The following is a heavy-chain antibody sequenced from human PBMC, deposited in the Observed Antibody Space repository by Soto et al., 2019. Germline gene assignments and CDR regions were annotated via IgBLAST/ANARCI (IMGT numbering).Heavy chain of an antibody. CDR3: GRGHSAPDH. CDR2: IIYSGGST. CDR1: GFTFSSYW. J-gene: IGHJ4*02. Sequence: GGSLRLSCAASGFTFSSYWMHWVRQAPGKGLVWVSGIIYSGGSTYYADSVKGRFTISRDNAKNSLYLQMNGLRVEDTAVYYCGRGHSAPDHWGQGTLVTVSS. V-gene: IGHV3-74*01.